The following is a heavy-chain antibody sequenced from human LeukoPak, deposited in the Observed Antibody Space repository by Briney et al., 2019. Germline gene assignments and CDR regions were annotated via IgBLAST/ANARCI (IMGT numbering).Heavy chain of an antibody. J-gene: IGHJ5*02. V-gene: IGHV2-70*11. CDR1: GFSLSTSGMC. D-gene: IGHD1-7*01. Sequence: SGPALVKPTQTLTLTCTFSGFSLSTSGMCVSWIRQPPGKALEWLARIDWDDDKYYSTSLKTRLTISKDTSKNQVVLTMTNMDPVDTATYYCARTGITGTTGGVWFDPWGQGTLVTVSS. CDR3: ARTGITGTTGGVWFDP. CDR2: IDWDDDK.